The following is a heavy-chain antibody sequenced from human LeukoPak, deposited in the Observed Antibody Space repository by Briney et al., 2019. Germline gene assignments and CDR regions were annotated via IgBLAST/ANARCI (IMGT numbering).Heavy chain of an antibody. J-gene: IGHJ6*03. CDR1: GGTFSSYA. D-gene: IGHD3-10*01. CDR2: IITIFGTA. CDR3: ASLTMVRGRHYYYYMDV. Sequence: SVKVSCKASGGTFSSYAVSWVRQAPGQGLEWMGGIITIFGTANYAQKFQGRVTITTDESTSTAYMELSSLRSEDTAVYYCASLTMVRGRHYYYYMDVWGKGTTVTVSS. V-gene: IGHV1-69*05.